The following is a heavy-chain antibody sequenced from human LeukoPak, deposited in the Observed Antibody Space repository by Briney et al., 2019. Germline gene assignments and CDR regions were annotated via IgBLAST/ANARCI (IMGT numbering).Heavy chain of an antibody. Sequence: PSETLSLTCAVYGGSFSGYYWSWIRQPPGKGLEWIGEINHSGSTNYNPSLKSRVTISVDTSKNQFSLKLSSVTAADTAVYYCARGRRVPVYGMDVWGQGTTVTVSS. D-gene: IGHD2-2*01. CDR3: ARGRRVPVYGMDV. J-gene: IGHJ6*02. CDR2: INHSGST. V-gene: IGHV4-34*01. CDR1: GGSFSGYY.